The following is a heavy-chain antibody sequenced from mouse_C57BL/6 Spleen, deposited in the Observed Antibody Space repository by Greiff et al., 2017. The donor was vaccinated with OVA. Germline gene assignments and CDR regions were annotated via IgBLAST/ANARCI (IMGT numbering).Heavy chain of an antibody. D-gene: IGHD1-1*01. V-gene: IGHV1-76*01. Sequence: VQLQQSGAELVRPGASVKLSCKASGYTFTDYYINWVKQRPGQGLEWIARIYPGSGNTYYNEKFKGTATLTAEKSSSTAYMQLSSLTSEDSAVYFCAKDYYGSIDYWGQGTTLTVSS. CDR3: AKDYYGSIDY. CDR1: GYTFTDYY. J-gene: IGHJ2*01. CDR2: IYPGSGNT.